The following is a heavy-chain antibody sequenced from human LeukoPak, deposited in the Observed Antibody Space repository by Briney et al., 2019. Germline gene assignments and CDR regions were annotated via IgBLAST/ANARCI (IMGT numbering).Heavy chain of an antibody. J-gene: IGHJ6*02. D-gene: IGHD6-19*01. CDR3: ARGGAVPSYYAMDV. V-gene: IGHV4-31*03. CDR2: IYYSGST. CDR1: GGSISSGGYY. Sequence: PSETLSLTCTVSGGSISSGGYYWSWIRQHPGKGLEWIGYIYYSGSTYYNPSLKSRVTISVDTSKNQFSLKLSSVTAADTAVYYCARGGAVPSYYAMDVWGQGTTVTVSS.